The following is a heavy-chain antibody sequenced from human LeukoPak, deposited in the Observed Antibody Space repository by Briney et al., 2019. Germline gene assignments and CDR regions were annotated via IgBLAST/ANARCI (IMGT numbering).Heavy chain of an antibody. CDR2: IKSSNT. CDR1: GGSISSDRFY. D-gene: IGHD3-16*01. J-gene: IGHJ4*02. V-gene: IGHV4-61*02. CDR3: ARVPDWTYVPDY. Sequence: SETLSLTCTVSGGSISSDRFYWTWVRQPAGKRPEWIGRIKSSNTNYNPSLKSRVNISVDTSTNKFSLKLSSLTAADTAVYYCARVPDWTYVPDYWGQGTLVTVSS.